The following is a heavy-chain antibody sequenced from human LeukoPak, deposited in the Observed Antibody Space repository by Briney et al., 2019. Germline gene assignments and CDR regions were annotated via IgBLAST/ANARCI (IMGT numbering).Heavy chain of an antibody. CDR1: GGTFSSYA. J-gene: IGHJ3*02. V-gene: IGHV1-69*05. CDR2: IIPIFGTA. CDR3: AGGTMGDAFDI. Sequence: ASVKVSCKAPGGTFSSYAISWVRRAPGQGLEWMGGIIPIFGTANYAQKFQGRVTITTDESTSTAYMELSSLRSEDTAVYYCAGGTMGDAFDIWGQGTMVTVSS. D-gene: IGHD3-10*01.